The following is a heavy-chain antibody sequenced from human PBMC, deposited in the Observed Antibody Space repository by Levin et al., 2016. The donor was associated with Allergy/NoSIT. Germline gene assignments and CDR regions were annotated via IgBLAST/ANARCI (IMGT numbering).Heavy chain of an antibody. J-gene: IGHJ4*02. CDR1: GGSFSGYY. CDR2: INHSGST. D-gene: IGHD3-10*01. V-gene: IGHV4-34*01. Sequence: SETLSLTCAVYGGSFSGYYWSWIRQPPGKGLEWIGEINHSGSTNYNPSLKSRVTISVDTSKNQFSLKLSSVTAADTAVYYCAGGGIGSGPYPPPPGYWGQGTLVTVSS. CDR3: AGGGIGSGPYPPPPGY.